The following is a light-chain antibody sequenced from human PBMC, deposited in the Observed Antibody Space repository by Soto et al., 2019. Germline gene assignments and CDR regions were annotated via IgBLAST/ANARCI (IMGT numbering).Light chain of an antibody. J-gene: IGKJ5*01. CDR2: AAS. Sequence: DLPMTQSPSSLSSSVGDRVTITCRASQSISSYLNWYQQKPGKAPKLLIYAASSLQSGVPSRFSGSGSGTDFTLTISSLQPEDFATYYCQQSYSTPITFGQGTRLDIK. CDR3: QQSYSTPIT. V-gene: IGKV1-39*01. CDR1: QSISSY.